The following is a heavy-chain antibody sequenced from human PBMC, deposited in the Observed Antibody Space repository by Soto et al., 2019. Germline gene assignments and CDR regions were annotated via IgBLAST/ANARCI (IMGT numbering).Heavy chain of an antibody. CDR2: ISYDGSNK. Sequence: GGSLRLSCAASGFTFSSYAMHWVRQAPGKGLEWVAVISYDGSNKYYADSVKGRFTISRDNSKNTLYLQMNSRRAEDTAVYYCARDLANWGVVVPAAKKRYYYYGMDVWGQGTTVTVSS. D-gene: IGHD2-2*01. V-gene: IGHV3-30-3*01. J-gene: IGHJ6*02. CDR3: ARDLANWGVVVPAAKKRYYYYGMDV. CDR1: GFTFSSYA.